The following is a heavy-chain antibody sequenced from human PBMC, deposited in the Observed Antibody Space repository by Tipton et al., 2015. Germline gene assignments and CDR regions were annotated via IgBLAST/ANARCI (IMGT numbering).Heavy chain of an antibody. CDR3: ARVPFDYFDY. V-gene: IGHV4-34*01. CDR1: GGSFNIYY. Sequence: TLSLTCAVHGGSFNIYYWSWIRQSPGKGLEWIGEINDSGSTNYNPSLKSRVTLSVDTSKSQFSLKLSSVTAADTAVYYCARVPFDYFDYWGQGILVTVSS. J-gene: IGHJ4*02. CDR2: INDSGST.